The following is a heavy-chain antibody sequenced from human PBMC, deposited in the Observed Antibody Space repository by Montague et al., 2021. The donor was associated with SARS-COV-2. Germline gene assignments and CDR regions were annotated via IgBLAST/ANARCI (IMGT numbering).Heavy chain of an antibody. D-gene: IGHD3-10*01. J-gene: IGHJ4*02. Sequence: SETLSLTCTVSGGSISSNYWCWIRQRPGKGMGLNGDICHCWSTDYSPSLTIQVSVAVYKSKNQCSLKLNSVTAADTAVDYCARGTIWFGELLTLWYFDYWGQGTLVTVSS. CDR3: ARGTIWFGELLTLWYFDY. CDR2: ICHCWST. V-gene: IGHV4-59*12. CDR1: GGSISSNY.